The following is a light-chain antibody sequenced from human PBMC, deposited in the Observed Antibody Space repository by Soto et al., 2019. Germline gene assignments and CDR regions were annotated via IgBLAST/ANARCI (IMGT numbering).Light chain of an antibody. Sequence: EIVMTQSPATLSVSPGERVTLSCRASKSVRSNLARYQQKPGQVPRVLIYGASTRAIGIPDRFSGSGSGTEFTLTISSLQSEVFAVYYCQHYNNLWGFGGGTKVEIK. CDR3: QHYNNLWG. CDR2: GAS. CDR1: KSVRSN. J-gene: IGKJ4*01. V-gene: IGKV3-15*01.